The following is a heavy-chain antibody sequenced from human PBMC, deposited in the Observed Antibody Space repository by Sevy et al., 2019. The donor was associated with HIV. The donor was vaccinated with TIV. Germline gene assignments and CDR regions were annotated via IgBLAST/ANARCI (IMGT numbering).Heavy chain of an antibody. V-gene: IGHV3-23*01. D-gene: IGHD2-8*01. CDR1: GFTFSKYS. J-gene: IGHJ1*01. Sequence: GGSLRLSCAASGFTFSKYSMSWVRQPPGKGLEWVSTLSFGCGEINYADSVKGRFTISRNNSKSSVYLQMNNLRPEDTAVYYCGREGCTNPHEYWGQGTLVTVS. CDR2: LSFGCGEI. CDR3: GREGCTNPHEY.